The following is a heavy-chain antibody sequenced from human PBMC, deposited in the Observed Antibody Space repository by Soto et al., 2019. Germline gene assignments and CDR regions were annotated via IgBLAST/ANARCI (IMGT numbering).Heavy chain of an antibody. CDR2: IIPILGIA. V-gene: IGHV1-69*02. Sequence: XVKVSCKASGGTFSSYTISWVRQAPGQGLEWMGRIIPILGIANYAQKFQGRVTITRDTSASTAYMELRSLRSEDTAVYYCARSYGSGYFDYWGQGTLVTSPQ. D-gene: IGHD3-10*01. CDR1: GGTFSSYT. CDR3: ARSYGSGYFDY. J-gene: IGHJ4*02.